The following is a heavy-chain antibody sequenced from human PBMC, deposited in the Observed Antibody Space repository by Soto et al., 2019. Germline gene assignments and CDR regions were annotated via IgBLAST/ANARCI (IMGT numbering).Heavy chain of an antibody. CDR1: GGSISSSSYY. CDR2: IFYSGST. D-gene: IGHD6-19*01. CDR3: ARGCGAPDNSSGWYEVSYYYYGMDV. J-gene: IGHJ6*02. V-gene: IGHV4-39*01. Sequence: SETLSLTCTVSGGSISSSSYYWGWIRQPPGKGLEWIGSIFYSGSTYYNPSLKSRVTISVDTSKNQFSLKLTSVTAADTAVYYRARGCGAPDNSSGWYEVSYYYYGMDVWGQGTTVTVSS.